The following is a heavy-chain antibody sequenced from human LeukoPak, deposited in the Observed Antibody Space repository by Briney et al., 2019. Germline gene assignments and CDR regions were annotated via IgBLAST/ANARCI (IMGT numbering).Heavy chain of an antibody. CDR3: TRESGPMRWFDP. Sequence: SETLSLTCTVSGGSISSYYWSWIRQPPGKGLEWIGYIYYSGSTNYNPSLKSRVTMSVDTSKNQFSLNLSSVTAADTAVYYCTRESGPMRWFDPWGQGTLVTVSS. CDR1: GGSISSYY. CDR2: IYYSGST. D-gene: IGHD6-25*01. V-gene: IGHV4-59*12. J-gene: IGHJ5*02.